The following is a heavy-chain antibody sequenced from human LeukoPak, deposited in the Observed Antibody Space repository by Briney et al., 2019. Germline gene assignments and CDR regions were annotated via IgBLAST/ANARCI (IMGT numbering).Heavy chain of an antibody. D-gene: IGHD3-16*01. V-gene: IGHV4-34*01. CDR3: ATSGWNGGGGFDA. Sequence: PSETLSLTCAVSGGYFSGYYWSWIRQPPGKGLEWIGEISHSGTANYNPSLESRFSMSVGTSSTQFSLLMTSLTAADTAVYYCATSGWNGGGGFDAWGQGTLVIVSS. CDR2: ISHSGTA. CDR1: GGYFSGYY. J-gene: IGHJ5*02.